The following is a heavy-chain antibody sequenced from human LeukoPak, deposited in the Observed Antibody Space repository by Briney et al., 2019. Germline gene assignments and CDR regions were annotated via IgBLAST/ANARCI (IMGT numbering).Heavy chain of an antibody. D-gene: IGHD5-18*01. V-gene: IGHV3-23*01. Sequence: GGSLRLSCAASGFNFANHAMSWVRQTPGKGLEWVSAISGGGDITYYADSVTGRFTISRDNSKDTLFLQMHSLRPGDTAVYYCARQGQLWDFDYWGQGTLVTVSS. CDR1: GFNFANHA. J-gene: IGHJ4*02. CDR3: ARQGQLWDFDY. CDR2: ISGGGDIT.